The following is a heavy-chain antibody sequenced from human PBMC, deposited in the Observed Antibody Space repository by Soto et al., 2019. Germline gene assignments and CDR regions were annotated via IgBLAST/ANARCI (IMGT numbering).Heavy chain of an antibody. CDR2: IYWDDDK. J-gene: IGHJ4*02. Sequence: QITLNESGPPVVRPTETLTLTCRFSGFSLTTSGVGVGWIRQSPGKAPEGLALIYWDDDKRYSASLKSRLTITKDTSKNQGVLTVSDLDPTDTATYYCAHRVLRTVFGLVTTTAIYFDFWGQGTPVAVSS. D-gene: IGHD3-3*01. CDR3: AHRVLRTVFGLVTTTAIYFDF. CDR1: GFSLTTSGVG. V-gene: IGHV2-5*02.